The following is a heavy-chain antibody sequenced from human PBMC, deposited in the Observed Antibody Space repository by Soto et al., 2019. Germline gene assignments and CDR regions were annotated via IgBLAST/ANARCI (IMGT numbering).Heavy chain of an antibody. D-gene: IGHD3-9*01. CDR1: GFSLSTSGVG. Sequence: QITLKESGPTLVKPTQTLTLTCTFSGFSLSTSGVGVGWIRQPPGKALEWLALIYWDDDKRYSPSLKSRLTITQDTSKNQVVLTMTNMDPVDTATYYCAHSSGGLRYFDPYYFDYWGQGTLVTVSS. J-gene: IGHJ4*02. V-gene: IGHV2-5*02. CDR3: AHSSGGLRYFDPYYFDY. CDR2: IYWDDDK.